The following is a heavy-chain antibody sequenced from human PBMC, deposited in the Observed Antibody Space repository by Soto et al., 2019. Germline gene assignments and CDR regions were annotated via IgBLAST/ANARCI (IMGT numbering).Heavy chain of an antibody. CDR3: AGTTSHYWYYMDV. V-gene: IGHV6-1*01. D-gene: IGHD1-7*01. J-gene: IGHJ6*03. CDR2: TYYRTRWYY. CDR1: GDSVSSNSAA. Sequence: SQTLSLTCVISGDSVSSNSAAWNWIRQSPSRGLEWLGRTYYRTRWYYDYAVSVGSRITVNPDTSKNQFSLQLTSVTPEYTAVYYCAGTTSHYWYYMDVWGKGTTVTVSS.